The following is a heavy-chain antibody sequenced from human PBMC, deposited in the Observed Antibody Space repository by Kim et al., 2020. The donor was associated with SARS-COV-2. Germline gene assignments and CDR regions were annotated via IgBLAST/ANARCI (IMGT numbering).Heavy chain of an antibody. Sequence: ASVKVSCKASGYTFTSYGISWVRQAPGQGLEWMGWISAYNGNTNYAQKLQGRVTMTTDTSTSTAYMELRSLRSDDTAVYYCAVSIAATWEPYYYGMDVWGQGTTVTVSS. J-gene: IGHJ6*02. D-gene: IGHD6-13*01. CDR2: ISAYNGNT. V-gene: IGHV1-18*04. CDR1: GYTFTSYG. CDR3: AVSIAATWEPYYYGMDV.